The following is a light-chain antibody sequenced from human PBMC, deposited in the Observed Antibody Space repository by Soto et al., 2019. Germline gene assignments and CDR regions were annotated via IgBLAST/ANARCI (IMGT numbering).Light chain of an antibody. J-gene: IGKJ1*01. CDR3: QQTYSTPRT. CDR2: TAS. CDR1: QSISNY. Sequence: DVQMTQSPSSLSASVGDRVTITCRASQSISNYLNWYQQTPGKAPKLLIYTASSLQTGVPSRFSGSGSGTGFTLTISSLHPEDFATYYCQQTYSTPRTFGQGTKVDIK. V-gene: IGKV1-39*01.